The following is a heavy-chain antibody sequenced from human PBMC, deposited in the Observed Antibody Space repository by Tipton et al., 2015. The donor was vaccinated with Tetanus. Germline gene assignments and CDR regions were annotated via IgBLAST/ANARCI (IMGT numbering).Heavy chain of an antibody. Sequence: SLRLSCAASGFTFSSYWMHWVRQAPGKGLVWVSRINSDGSSTSYADSVKGRFTISRDNAKNTLYLQMNSLRAEDTAVYYCARALPHTSGWYESGDYWGQGTLVTVSS. CDR1: GFTFSSYW. J-gene: IGHJ4*02. CDR2: INSDGSST. V-gene: IGHV3-74*01. CDR3: ARALPHTSGWYESGDY. D-gene: IGHD6-19*01.